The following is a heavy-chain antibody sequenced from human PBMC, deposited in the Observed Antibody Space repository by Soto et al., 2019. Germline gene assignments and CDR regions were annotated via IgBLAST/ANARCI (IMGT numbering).Heavy chain of an antibody. V-gene: IGHV3-23*01. CDR2: VSGRGDRT. CDR3: AKDYHDSSGYYYGDDY. Sequence: GGSLRLYCAASGFSFSNYAMSWVRQAPGKGPEWVSAVSGRGDRTFYADSVKGRFTISRDNSKNTLYLQMNSLRAEDTALYYCAKDYHDSSGYYYGDDYWGQGTLVTVSS. J-gene: IGHJ4*02. CDR1: GFSFSNYA. D-gene: IGHD3-22*01.